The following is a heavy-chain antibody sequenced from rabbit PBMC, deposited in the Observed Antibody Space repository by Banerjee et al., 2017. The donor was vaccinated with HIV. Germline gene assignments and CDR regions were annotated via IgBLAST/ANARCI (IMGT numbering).Heavy chain of an antibody. CDR3: ARSTAGVGGYLGL. V-gene: IGHV1S40*01. J-gene: IGHJ4*01. Sequence: QQLVESGGGLVKPGASLTLTCAASGFSFSGNYYMCWVRQAPGKGPELIACIYVVSGSTWYSSWVNGRFTISETSSTTMTLQMTSLTGADTATYFCARSTAGVGGYLGLWGPGTLVT. CDR2: IYVVSGST. D-gene: IGHD1-1*01. CDR1: GFSFSGNYY.